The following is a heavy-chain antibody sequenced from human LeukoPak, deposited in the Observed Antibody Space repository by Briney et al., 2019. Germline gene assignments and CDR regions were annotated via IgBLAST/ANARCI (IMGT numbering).Heavy chain of an antibody. Sequence: GASVKVSFKTSAYTFTHYYIHWVRQAPSQRVEGVGWINPNSGRTNYAYKFQGRVTMTRDTSFRTAYMDLSSLRSDDTAVYYCARADYCSGGSCGGLGGYFFDYWGQGTLLTVSS. CDR2: INPNSGRT. J-gene: IGHJ4*02. V-gene: IGHV1-2*02. D-gene: IGHD2-15*01. CDR3: ARADYCSGGSCGGLGGYFFDY. CDR1: AYTFTHYY.